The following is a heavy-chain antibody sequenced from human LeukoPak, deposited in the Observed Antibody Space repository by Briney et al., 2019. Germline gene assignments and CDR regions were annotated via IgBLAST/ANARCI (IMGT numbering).Heavy chain of an antibody. V-gene: IGHV7-4-1*01. D-gene: IGHD2-8*01. CDR3: ARVPFVVMGDTGNWFDP. J-gene: IGHJ5*02. CDR2: INTNIGNP. CDR1: GYTFTNYA. Sequence: ASVKVSCKASGYTFTNYAMNWVRQAPGQGLEWMGWINTNIGNPTYAQGFTGRFVFSLDASVSTAYLQIRRLKAEDTAVYYCARVPFVVMGDTGNWFDPWGQGTLVTVSS.